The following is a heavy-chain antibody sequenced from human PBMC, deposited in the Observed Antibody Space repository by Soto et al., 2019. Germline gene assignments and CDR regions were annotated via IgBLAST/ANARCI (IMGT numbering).Heavy chain of an antibody. CDR2: IKSKTDGGTT. D-gene: IGHD4-17*01. CDR3: ARVSTTAKTFEF. J-gene: IGHJ4*02. CDR1: GFTFSIAW. Sequence: VGSLRLSCAASGFTFSIAWMSWVRQAPGKGLEWVGRIKSKTDGGTTDYAAPVKGRFTISRDNSKNTLYLQMNSLRAEDTALYYCARVSTTAKTFEFWGQGTLVTVSS. V-gene: IGHV3-15*01.